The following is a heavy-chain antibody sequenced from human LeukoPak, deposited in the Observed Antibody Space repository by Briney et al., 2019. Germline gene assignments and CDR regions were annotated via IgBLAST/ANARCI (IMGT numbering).Heavy chain of an antibody. J-gene: IGHJ4*02. V-gene: IGHV4-38-2*01. Sequence: SETLSLTCAVSAYSISSGYYWGWIRQPPGKGLEWIGSIYHSGSTYYNPSLKSRVTISVDTSKNQFSLNLSSVTAADTAVYYCARCPGGTTGTTFDYWGQGTLVTASS. D-gene: IGHD1-7*01. CDR1: AYSISSGYY. CDR3: ARCPGGTTGTTFDY. CDR2: IYHSGST.